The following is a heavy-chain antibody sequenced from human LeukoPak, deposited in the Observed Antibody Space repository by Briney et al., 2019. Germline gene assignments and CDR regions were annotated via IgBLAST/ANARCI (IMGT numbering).Heavy chain of an antibody. Sequence: PGWSLRLSCAASGFTFDDYAMHWVRQAPGKGLEWVSGISWNSGTIAYADSVKGRFTISRDNAKTSLYLQMNSLRPEDTASYYCAKGYCSGGSCFYVFVVWGQGTMVTVSS. CDR2: ISWNSGTI. CDR1: GFTFDDYA. J-gene: IGHJ3*01. V-gene: IGHV3-9*01. D-gene: IGHD2-15*01. CDR3: AKGYCSGGSCFYVFVV.